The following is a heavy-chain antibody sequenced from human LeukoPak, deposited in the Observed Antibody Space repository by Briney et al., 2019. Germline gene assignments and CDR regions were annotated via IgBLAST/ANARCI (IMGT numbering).Heavy chain of an antibody. CDR1: GGSFSGYY. V-gene: IGHV4-34*01. CDR2: INHSGST. Sequence: SETLSLICAVDGGSFSGYYWSWIRQPPGKGLEWIGEINHSGSTNYNPSLKSRVTISVDTSKNQFSLKLSSVTAADTAVYYCAREKLYYYGSGTNWFDPWGQGTLVTVSS. CDR3: AREKLYYYGSGTNWFDP. D-gene: IGHD3-10*01. J-gene: IGHJ5*02.